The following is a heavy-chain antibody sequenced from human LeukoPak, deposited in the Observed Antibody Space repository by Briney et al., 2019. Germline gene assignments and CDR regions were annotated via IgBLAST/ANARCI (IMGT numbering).Heavy chain of an antibody. CDR1: GGSISSSSYY. J-gene: IGHJ4*02. D-gene: IGHD6-13*01. CDR3: ARSYSSSWYGGGFDY. V-gene: IGHV4-39*07. CDR2: INHSGST. Sequence: SETLSLTCTVSGGSISSSSYYWGWIRQPPGKGLEWIGEINHSGSTNYNPSLKSRVTISVDTSKNQFSLKLSSVTAADTAVYYCARSYSSSWYGGGFDYWGQGTLVTVSS.